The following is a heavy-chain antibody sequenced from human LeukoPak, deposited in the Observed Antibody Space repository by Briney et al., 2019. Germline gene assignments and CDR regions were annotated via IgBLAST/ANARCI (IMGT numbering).Heavy chain of an antibody. CDR2: IYPGDSDT. Sequence: GESLKISCKGSGYSFTSYWIGWVRQMPGKGLEWMGIIYPGDSDTRYSPSFQGQVTISADKSISTAYLQWSSLKASDTAMYYCARHRILTGYWLYNWFDPWGQGTLVTVSS. CDR1: GYSFTSYW. CDR3: ARHRILTGYWLYNWFDP. V-gene: IGHV5-51*01. J-gene: IGHJ5*02. D-gene: IGHD3-9*01.